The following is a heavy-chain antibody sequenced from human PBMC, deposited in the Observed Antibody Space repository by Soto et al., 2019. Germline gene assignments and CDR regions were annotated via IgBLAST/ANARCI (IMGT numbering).Heavy chain of an antibody. CDR2: INDSGST. Sequence: QVQLQQWGAGLLKPSETLSLTCAVYGGSFSGYYWTWIRQTPGKGLEWIGEINDSGSTNYKPSLKSRVTISADTSKKQFSLNVTSVTAVDTAVYYCARGECSSNYCFTRWALDIWGQGTVVTVSS. CDR1: GGSFSGYY. V-gene: IGHV4-34*01. CDR3: ARGECSSNYCFTRWALDI. D-gene: IGHD2-2*01. J-gene: IGHJ3*02.